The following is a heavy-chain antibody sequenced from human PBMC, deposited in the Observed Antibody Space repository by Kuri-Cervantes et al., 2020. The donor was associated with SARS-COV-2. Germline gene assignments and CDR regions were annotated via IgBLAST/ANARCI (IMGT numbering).Heavy chain of an antibody. J-gene: IGHJ4*02. D-gene: IGHD2-21*02. CDR2: MNPNSGNT. CDR1: GYTFTSYD. V-gene: IGHV1-8*03. CDR3: ARWGVVTNSFDY. Sequence: ASVKVSCKASGYTFTSYDINWVRQATGQGLEWMGWMNPNSGNTGYAQKFQGRVTITRSTSISTAYMELSSLRSEDTAVYYCARWGVVTNSFDYWGQGTPVTVSS.